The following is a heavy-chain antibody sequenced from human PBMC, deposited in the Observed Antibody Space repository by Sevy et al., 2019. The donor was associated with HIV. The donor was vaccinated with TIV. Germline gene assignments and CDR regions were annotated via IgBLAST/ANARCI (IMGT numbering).Heavy chain of an antibody. Sequence: SETLSLTCSISGASVSSANDYWTWIRQPPGKGLEWIGYVFYFGSTNYNPSLKSRVTISLDTSKKQFSLKLTSVTAADTAVYYCARDQYYDIVTGFYAMDVWGQGTTVTVSS. CDR2: VFYFGST. V-gene: IGHV4-61*01. CDR3: ARDQYYDIVTGFYAMDV. J-gene: IGHJ6*02. D-gene: IGHD3-9*01. CDR1: GASVSSANDY.